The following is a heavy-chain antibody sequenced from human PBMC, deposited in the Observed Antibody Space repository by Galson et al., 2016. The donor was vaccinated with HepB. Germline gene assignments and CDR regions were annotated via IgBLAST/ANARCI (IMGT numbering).Heavy chain of an antibody. CDR3: AKAHHLLNYYYYYMDV. D-gene: IGHD2-2*01. V-gene: IGHV3-23*01. CDR2: ISPSGGTK. CDR1: GFTFSTYA. Sequence: SLRLSCAASGFTFSTYAMTWVRQAPGKGLEWVSGISPSGGTKYYADSVKGRFALSRDNSTNTVYLKINNLRVEDTAVYYCAKAHHLLNYYYYYMDVWGKGTTVTVSS. J-gene: IGHJ6*03.